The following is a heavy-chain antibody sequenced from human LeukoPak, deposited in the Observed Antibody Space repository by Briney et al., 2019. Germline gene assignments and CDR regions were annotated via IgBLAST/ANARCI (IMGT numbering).Heavy chain of an antibody. Sequence: GGSLRLSCAASGFTFSSYAMSWVRQAPGKGLEWVSAISGSGGSTYYADSVKGRFTISRDNSKNTLYLQMNSLRAEDTAVYYCAKGGGMATMKPSDYWGQGTLVTVSS. CDR1: GFTFSSYA. CDR2: ISGSGGST. J-gene: IGHJ4*02. CDR3: AKGGGMATMKPSDY. V-gene: IGHV3-23*01. D-gene: IGHD5-24*01.